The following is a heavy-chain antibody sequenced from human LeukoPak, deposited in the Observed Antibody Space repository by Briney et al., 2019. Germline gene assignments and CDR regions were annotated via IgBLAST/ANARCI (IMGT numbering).Heavy chain of an antibody. D-gene: IGHD2-2*01. CDR3: ARLVVPPGNRGWYYEH. Sequence: GGSLRLSCAASGFIFSNYWMSWVRQGPGEGLEGVANINQGGSEKYYVDSVKGRFTISRDNAKNSLDLQMNSLRVEDTAIYYCARLVVPPGNRGWYYEHWGQGTLLTVSS. V-gene: IGHV3-7*03. CDR1: GFIFSNYW. CDR2: INQGGSEK. J-gene: IGHJ4*02.